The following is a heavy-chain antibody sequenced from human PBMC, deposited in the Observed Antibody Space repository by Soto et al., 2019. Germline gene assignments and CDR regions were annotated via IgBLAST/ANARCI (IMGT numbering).Heavy chain of an antibody. J-gene: IGHJ3*02. CDR1: GFTFSSYA. CDR3: AREGDWIDAFDI. V-gene: IGHV3-30-3*01. D-gene: IGHD1-1*01. Sequence: GGSLRLSCAASGFTFSSYAMHWVRQAPGKGLEWVAVISYDGSNKYYADSVKGRFTISRDNSKNTLYLQMNSLRAEDTAVYYCAREGDWIDAFDIWGQGTMVTVSS. CDR2: ISYDGSNK.